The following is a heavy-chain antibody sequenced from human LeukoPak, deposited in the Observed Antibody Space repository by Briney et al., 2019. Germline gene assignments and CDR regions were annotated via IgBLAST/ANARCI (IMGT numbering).Heavy chain of an antibody. Sequence: PGGSLRLSCAASGFTFSSYSMNWVRQAPWKGLEWVSSISSSSSYIYYADSVKGRFTISRDNSKNTLYLQMNSLRAEDTAVYYCARSSMVRGAHPFDYWGQGTLVTVSS. V-gene: IGHV3-21*01. J-gene: IGHJ4*02. D-gene: IGHD3-10*01. CDR1: GFTFSSYS. CDR3: ARSSMVRGAHPFDY. CDR2: ISSSSSYI.